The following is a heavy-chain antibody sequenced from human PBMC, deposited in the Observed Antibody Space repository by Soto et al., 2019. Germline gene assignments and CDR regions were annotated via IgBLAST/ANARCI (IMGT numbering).Heavy chain of an antibody. CDR3: VGSDKHVEWWFDP. Sequence: SETLSLTCTVSGGSISSGGYYLSWIRQHPGKGLEWIGYIYYSGSTYYNPSLKSRVTISVDTSKNQFSLKLSSVTAADTAVYYCVGSDKHVEWWFDPWGQGTLVTVSS. D-gene: IGHD3-10*01. V-gene: IGHV4-31*03. CDR1: GGSISSGGYY. J-gene: IGHJ5*02. CDR2: IYYSGST.